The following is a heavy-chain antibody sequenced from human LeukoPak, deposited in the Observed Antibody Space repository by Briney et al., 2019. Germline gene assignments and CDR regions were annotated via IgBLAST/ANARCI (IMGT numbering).Heavy chain of an antibody. CDR1: GFTFSSYG. Sequence: GGSLRLSCAASGFTFSSYGMHWVRQAPGKRLEWVAVISYDGSNKYYADSVKGRFTISRDNSKNTLYLQMNSLRAEDTAVYYCAKDPAYYDSSGYYGYWGQGTLVTVSS. J-gene: IGHJ4*02. CDR3: AKDPAYYDSSGYYGY. CDR2: ISYDGSNK. D-gene: IGHD3-22*01. V-gene: IGHV3-30*18.